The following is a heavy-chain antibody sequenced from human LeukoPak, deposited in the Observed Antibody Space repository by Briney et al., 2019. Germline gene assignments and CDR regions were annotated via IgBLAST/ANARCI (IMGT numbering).Heavy chain of an antibody. CDR2: IYHSGST. Sequence: SETLSLTCAVSGYSISSGYYWGWIRQPPGKGLEWIGSIYHSGSTYYNPSLKSRVTISVDTSKNQFSLKLSSVTAADTAVYYCARERAPPVPPRPNWFDPWGQGTLVTVSS. CDR3: ARERAPPVPPRPNWFDP. J-gene: IGHJ5*02. V-gene: IGHV4-38-2*02. CDR1: GYSISSGYY.